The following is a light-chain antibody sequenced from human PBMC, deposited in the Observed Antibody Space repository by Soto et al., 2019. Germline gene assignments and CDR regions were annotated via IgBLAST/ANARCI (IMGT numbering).Light chain of an antibody. CDR1: QSVTSIY. J-gene: IGKJ4*01. CDR3: QQYGTSPLT. CDR2: GTS. V-gene: IGKV3-20*01. Sequence: EIAMTQSPATLAVCSGGRARLRCRPSQSVTSIYLAWYPRKPGQAPRLLIHGTSTRAPGIPDRFSGSGSGTDFTLTISRLETEDFAMYDCQQYGTSPLTFGGGTKVEIK.